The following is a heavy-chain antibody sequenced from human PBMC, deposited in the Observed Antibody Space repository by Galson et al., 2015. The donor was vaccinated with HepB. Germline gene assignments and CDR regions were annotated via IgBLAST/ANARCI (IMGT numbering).Heavy chain of an antibody. CDR2: TDTHDAR. CDR1: GFSVSTFS. Sequence: SLRLSCAVSGFSVSTFSMNWVRQAPAKGLQWVSSTDTHDARKYVDSVKVRFTISRDIYKNTLDLQISSLRAEDTATYFCARDRGYFDLWGCGTLVTVSS. D-gene: IGHD3-22*01. CDR3: ARDRGYFDL. V-gene: IGHV3-66*01. J-gene: IGHJ2*01.